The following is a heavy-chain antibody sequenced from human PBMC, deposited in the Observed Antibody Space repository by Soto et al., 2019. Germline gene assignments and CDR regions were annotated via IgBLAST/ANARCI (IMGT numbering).Heavy chain of an antibody. CDR1: GFTFSDYY. CDR3: ASDTYYYDSSGYYD. J-gene: IGHJ4*02. CDR2: ISSSGSTI. D-gene: IGHD3-22*01. V-gene: IGHV3-11*01. Sequence: GGSLRLSCAASGFTFSDYYMSWIRQAPGKGLEWVSYISSSGSTIYYADSVKGRFTISRDNAKNSLYLQMNSLRAEDTAVYYCASDTYYYDSSGYYDWGQGTLVTVSS.